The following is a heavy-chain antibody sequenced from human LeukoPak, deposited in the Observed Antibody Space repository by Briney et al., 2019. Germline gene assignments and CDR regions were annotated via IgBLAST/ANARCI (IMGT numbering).Heavy chain of an antibody. Sequence: GESLKISCKGSGYSFTSYWISWVRQMPGKGLEWMGIIYPGDSDTRYSPSFQGQVTISADKSISTAYLQWSSLKASDTAMYYCARGKAAAGLHFDYWGQGTLVTVSS. D-gene: IGHD6-13*01. V-gene: IGHV5-51*01. CDR1: GYSFTSYW. J-gene: IGHJ4*02. CDR3: ARGKAAAGLHFDY. CDR2: IYPGDSDT.